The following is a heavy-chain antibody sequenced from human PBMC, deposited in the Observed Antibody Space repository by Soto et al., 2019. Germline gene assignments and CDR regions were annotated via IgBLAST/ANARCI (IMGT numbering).Heavy chain of an antibody. CDR2: IWYDGSNK. Sequence: GGSLRLSCAASGFTFGGYGMHWVRQAPGKGLEWVAVIWYDGSNKYYADSVKGRFTISRDNSKNTLYLQMNSLRAEDTAVYYCARDSSSWYYYYYYGMDVWGQGTTVTVSS. CDR1: GFTFGGYG. D-gene: IGHD6-13*01. V-gene: IGHV3-33*01. J-gene: IGHJ6*02. CDR3: ARDSSSWYYYYYYGMDV.